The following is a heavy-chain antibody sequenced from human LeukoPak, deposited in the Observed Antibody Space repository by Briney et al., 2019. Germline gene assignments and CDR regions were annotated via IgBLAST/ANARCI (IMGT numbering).Heavy chain of an antibody. J-gene: IGHJ6*03. CDR2: ISSSSSYI. CDR3: ARDASYYYYYMDV. CDR1: GFTFSSYS. Sequence: GGSLRLSCAASGFTFSSYSMNWVRQAPGKGLEWVSSISSSSSYIYYADSVKGRFIISRDNAKNSLYLQMNSLRAEDTAVYYCARDASYYYYYMDVWGKGTTVTVSS. V-gene: IGHV3-21*01.